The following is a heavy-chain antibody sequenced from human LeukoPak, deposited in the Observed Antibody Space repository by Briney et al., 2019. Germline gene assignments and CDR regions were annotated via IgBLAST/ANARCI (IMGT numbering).Heavy chain of an antibody. Sequence: PGGSLRLSCAASGFTFGTFAFSWVRQAPGKGLEWVSSITGDDITYYANSVKGRFTISRDTSSNTLYLQMNSLRAEDTALYYCAKGHYDFRDYWGQGTLVTVSS. J-gene: IGHJ4*02. CDR2: ITGDDIT. V-gene: IGHV3-23*01. CDR3: AKGHYDFRDY. D-gene: IGHD3-3*01. CDR1: GFTFGTFA.